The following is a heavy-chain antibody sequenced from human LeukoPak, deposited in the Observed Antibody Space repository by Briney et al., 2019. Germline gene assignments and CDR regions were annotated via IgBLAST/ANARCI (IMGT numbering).Heavy chain of an antibody. V-gene: IGHV4-4*09. CDR1: GGSMRYYW. J-gene: IGHJ4*02. CDR2: SDTSGST. CDR3: AGGNWNYLFDY. Sequence: SETLSLTCTVYGGSMRYYWWSWIRQSPGKGLEWIGNSDTSGSTNYNPSLKSRVTISVDTSKKQFSLKLNSVTAGDTAVYYCAGGNWNYLFDYWGQGTLVTVSS. D-gene: IGHD1-7*01.